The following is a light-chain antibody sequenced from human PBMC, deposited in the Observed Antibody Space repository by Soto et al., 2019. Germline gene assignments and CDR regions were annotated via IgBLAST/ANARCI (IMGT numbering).Light chain of an antibody. CDR1: QGISSY. Sequence: DIQLTQSPSFLSASVGDRVTITCRASQGISSYLAWYQQKPGKAPKLLIYAASTLQSGVPSRFXASGSGTEFTLTISSLQPEDFATYYCQQLNSYPREFTFGPGTKVDIK. CDR2: AAS. V-gene: IGKV1-9*01. CDR3: QQLNSYPREFT. J-gene: IGKJ3*01.